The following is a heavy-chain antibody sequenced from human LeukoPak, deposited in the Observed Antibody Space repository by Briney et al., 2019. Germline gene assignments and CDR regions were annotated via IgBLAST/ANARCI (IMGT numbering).Heavy chain of an antibody. D-gene: IGHD6-13*01. V-gene: IGHV1-18*01. J-gene: IGHJ4*02. CDR1: GYTFTSYG. CDR2: ISAYNGNT. Sequence: ASVKVSCKASGYTFTSYGISWVRQAPGQGLEWMGWISAYNGNTNYAQKLQGRVTMTTDTSTSTAYMELRSLRSDDTAVYYCARDRSSWSAYYFDYWGQGTLVTVSS. CDR3: ARDRSSWSAYYFDY.